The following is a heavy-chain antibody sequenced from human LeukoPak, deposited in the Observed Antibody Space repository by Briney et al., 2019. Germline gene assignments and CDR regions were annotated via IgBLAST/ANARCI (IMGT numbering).Heavy chain of an antibody. D-gene: IGHD1-26*01. Sequence: SETLSLTCAVYGGSFSGYYWSWIRQPPGKGLEWIGEINHSGSTNYNPSLKSRVTISVDTSKNQFSLKLSSVTAADTAVYYCARSQSGSYYDTYFDYWGQGTLVTVSS. CDR2: INHSGST. J-gene: IGHJ4*02. CDR3: ARSQSGSYYDTYFDY. CDR1: GGSFSGYY. V-gene: IGHV4-34*01.